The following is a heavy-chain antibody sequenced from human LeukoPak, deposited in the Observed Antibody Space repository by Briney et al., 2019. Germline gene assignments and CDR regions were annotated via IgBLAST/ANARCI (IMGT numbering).Heavy chain of an antibody. CDR2: ISAYNGNT. Sequence: ASVKVTCKASVGTFSSYAISWVRQAPGQGLEWMGWISAYNGNTNYAQKLQGRVTMTTDTSTSTAYMELRSLRSDDTAVYYCARVGDRGAYYMVVWSKGTTVTVSS. V-gene: IGHV1-18*01. CDR1: VGTFSSYA. CDR3: ARVGDRGAYYMVV. D-gene: IGHD3-16*01. J-gene: IGHJ6*03.